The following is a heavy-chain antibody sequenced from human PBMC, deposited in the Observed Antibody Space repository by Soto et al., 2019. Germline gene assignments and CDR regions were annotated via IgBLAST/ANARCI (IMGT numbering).Heavy chain of an antibody. Sequence: EVQLLESGGGLVQPGGSLRLSCAASGFTFSSYAMSWVRQAPGKGLEWVSAISGSGGSTYYADSVKGRFTISRDNSKNTLYLQMNSLRAEDTAVYYCVKDYTIFGVVIHYFDYWGQGTLVTVSS. J-gene: IGHJ4*02. CDR2: ISGSGGST. CDR1: GFTFSSYA. D-gene: IGHD3-3*01. CDR3: VKDYTIFGVVIHYFDY. V-gene: IGHV3-23*01.